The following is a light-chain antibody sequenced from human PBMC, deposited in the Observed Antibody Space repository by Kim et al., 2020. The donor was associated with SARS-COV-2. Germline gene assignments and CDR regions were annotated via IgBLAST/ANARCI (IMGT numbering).Light chain of an antibody. Sequence: LSPGERATLSCMASQSVSSSYLAWYQQKPGQAPRLLIYGASSRATGIPDRFSGSGSGTEFTLTISSLQSEDVAVYYCQQYNDWWTFGQGTKVDIK. CDR1: QSVSSSY. CDR3: QQYNDWWT. V-gene: IGKV3-20*01. J-gene: IGKJ1*01. CDR2: GAS.